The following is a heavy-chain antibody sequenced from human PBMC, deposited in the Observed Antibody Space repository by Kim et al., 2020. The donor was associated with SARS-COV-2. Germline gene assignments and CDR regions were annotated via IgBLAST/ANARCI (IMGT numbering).Heavy chain of an antibody. V-gene: IGHV3-23*01. CDR2: ISGSGGST. J-gene: IGHJ5*02. Sequence: GGSLRLSCAASGFTFSSYAMSWVRQAPGKGLEWVSAISGSGGSTYYADSVKGRFTISRDNSKNTLYLQMNSLRAEDTAVYYCAKGGDCSSTSCYSTLDNWFDPWGQGTLVTVSS. CDR3: AKGGDCSSTSCYSTLDNWFDP. D-gene: IGHD2-2*01. CDR1: GFTFSSYA.